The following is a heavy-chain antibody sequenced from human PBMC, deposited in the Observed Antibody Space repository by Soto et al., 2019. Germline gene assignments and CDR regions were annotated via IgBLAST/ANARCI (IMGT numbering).Heavy chain of an antibody. CDR2: INPNSGGT. CDR3: ARESDDSGY. Sequence: ASVKVSCKASGYTFTGYYIHWVRQAPGQGLESMGWINPNSGGTNYAQKFQGRVTMTRDTSISTAYMELSRPRSDDTAVYYCARESDDSGYWGQGTLVTVSS. CDR1: GYTFTGYY. V-gene: IGHV1-2*02. D-gene: IGHD3-22*01. J-gene: IGHJ4*02.